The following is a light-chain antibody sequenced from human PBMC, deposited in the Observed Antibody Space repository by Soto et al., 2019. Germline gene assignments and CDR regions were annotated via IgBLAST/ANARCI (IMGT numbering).Light chain of an antibody. V-gene: IGKV3-15*01. J-gene: IGKJ1*01. CDR3: QQYNAWPPKRT. CDR2: GAS. CDR1: QRITTN. Sequence: EVVMTQSPVTLSVSPGERATLSCRASQRITTNLAWYQQKPGQAPRLLIYGASTRATGVPARFSGSGSGTQFTLTNSSLHSEDFALYYCQQYNAWPPKRTFGQGTRVDVK.